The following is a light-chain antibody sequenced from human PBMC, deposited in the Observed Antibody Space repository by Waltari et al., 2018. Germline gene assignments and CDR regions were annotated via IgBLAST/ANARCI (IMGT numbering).Light chain of an antibody. V-gene: IGLV1-44*01. CDR1: SSNIGTNV. J-gene: IGLJ3*02. Sequence: QSVLTQPPSASGTPGQAVTIPCSGSSSNIGTNVVNWYRLVPGTTPKLLNYRNDQRLSGVPDRFSGSKSGTSASLAISGLRSEDEGDYFCAAWDDRLNGRWEFGGGTKLTVL. CDR2: RND. CDR3: AAWDDRLNGRWE.